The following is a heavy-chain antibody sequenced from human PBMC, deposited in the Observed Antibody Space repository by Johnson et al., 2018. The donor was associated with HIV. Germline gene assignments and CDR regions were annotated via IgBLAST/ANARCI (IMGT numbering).Heavy chain of an antibody. D-gene: IGHD6-13*01. V-gene: IGHV3-NL1*01. Sequence: QVQLVESGGGVVQPGGSLRLSCAASGFTFSSYGMHWVRQAPGKGLEWVSEIGTAGDTYYADSVKGRFTISRDNSKNTLYLQMNSLRAGDTAVYYCARGQRSSWYPVNAFDIWGQGTMVTVSS. CDR1: GFTFSSYG. J-gene: IGHJ3*02. CDR2: IGTAGDT. CDR3: ARGQRSSWYPVNAFDI.